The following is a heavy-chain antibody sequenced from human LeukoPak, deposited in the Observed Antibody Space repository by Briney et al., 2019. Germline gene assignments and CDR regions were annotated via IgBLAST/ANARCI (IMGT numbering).Heavy chain of an antibody. CDR2: IVHTGST. CDR3: ARIAVAGRYFDC. V-gene: IGHV4-34*12. CDR1: GGSFSAYS. J-gene: IGHJ4*02. Sequence: SETLSLTCAVYGGSFSAYSYIWVRQPPGKGLEWIGEIVHTGSTNYNPSLKSRVTISVDTSKSQFSLKLSSVTAADTAVYYCARIAVAGRYFDCWGQGTLVTVSS. D-gene: IGHD6-19*01.